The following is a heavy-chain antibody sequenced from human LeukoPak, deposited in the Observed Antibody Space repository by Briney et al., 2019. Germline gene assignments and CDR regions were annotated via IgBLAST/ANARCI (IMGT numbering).Heavy chain of an antibody. CDR3: ARETLLVGASYYYYMDV. CDR2: IYYSGST. V-gene: IGHV4-61*10. D-gene: IGHD1-26*01. CDR1: GGSISSGSYY. J-gene: IGHJ6*03. Sequence: SETLSLTCTVSGGSISSGSYYWSWIRQPAGKGLEWIGYIYYSGSTNYNPSLKSRVTISVDTSKNQFSLKLSSVTAADTAVYYCARETLLVGASYYYYMDVWGKGTTVTISS.